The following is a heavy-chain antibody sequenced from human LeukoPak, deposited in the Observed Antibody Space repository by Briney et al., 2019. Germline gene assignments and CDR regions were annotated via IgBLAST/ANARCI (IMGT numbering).Heavy chain of an antibody. Sequence: GGSLRLSCAVSGFTVSGNYMSWVRQAPGKGLEWVSLIYSGGTTYYADSVKGRFTISRDNSKNTLYLQMNSLRAEDTAVYYCARDGYYDFWSADYWGQGTLVTVSS. CDR3: ARDGYYDFWSADY. J-gene: IGHJ4*02. V-gene: IGHV3-53*01. D-gene: IGHD3-3*01. CDR2: IYSGGTT. CDR1: GFTVSGNY.